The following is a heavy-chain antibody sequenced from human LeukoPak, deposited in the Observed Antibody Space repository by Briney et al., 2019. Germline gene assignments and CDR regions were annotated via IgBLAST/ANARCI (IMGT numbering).Heavy chain of an antibody. V-gene: IGHV3-23*01. Sequence: GGSLRLSCAASGFTFSSYVMSWVRQAPGKGLEWVSTISVSGGSTYYADSVKGRFTISRDNSKNTLYLQMNSLRPEDTAVYYCARDISGHYSFDYWGQGTLVTVSS. D-gene: IGHD3-22*01. CDR3: ARDISGHYSFDY. J-gene: IGHJ4*02. CDR2: ISVSGGST. CDR1: GFTFSSYV.